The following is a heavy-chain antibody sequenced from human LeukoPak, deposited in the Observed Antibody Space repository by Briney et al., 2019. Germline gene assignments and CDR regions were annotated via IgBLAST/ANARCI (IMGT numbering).Heavy chain of an antibody. Sequence: GGSLRLSCAASGFTFSNYDMHWVRQAPGKGLEWVAVIWYDGINNCYADSVKGRFSISRDNSKNALYLQMNSLSAEDTAVYFCARDYSRNSFDYWGQGTLVTVSS. CDR3: ARDYSRNSFDY. CDR1: GFTFSNYD. CDR2: IWYDGINN. V-gene: IGHV3-33*01. D-gene: IGHD6-13*01. J-gene: IGHJ4*02.